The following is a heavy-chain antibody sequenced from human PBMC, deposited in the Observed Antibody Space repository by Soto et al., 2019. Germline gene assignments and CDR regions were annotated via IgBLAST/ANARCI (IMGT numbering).Heavy chain of an antibody. CDR1: GFTFSSYE. D-gene: IGHD3-22*01. V-gene: IGHV3-48*03. Sequence: GGSLRLSCAASGFTFSSYEMNWVRQAPGKGLEWVSYISSSGSTIYYADSVKGRFTISRDNAKNSLYLQMNSLRAEDTAVYYCARDPDYDSSGYYYVHHFDYWGQGTLVTVSS. CDR2: ISSSGSTI. CDR3: ARDPDYDSSGYYYVHHFDY. J-gene: IGHJ4*02.